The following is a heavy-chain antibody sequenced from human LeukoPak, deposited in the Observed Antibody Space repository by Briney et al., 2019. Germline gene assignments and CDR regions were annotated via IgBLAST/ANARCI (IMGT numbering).Heavy chain of an antibody. V-gene: IGHV3-74*01. D-gene: IGHD3-10*02. CDR2: LTSDGSST. CDR3: AELGITMIGGV. CDR1: GFTFSSYL. Sequence: PGGSLRLSCVASGFTFSSYLMNWVRQAPGKGLVWVSRLTSDGSSTSYADSVKGRFTISRDNAKNSLYLQMNSLRAEDTAVYYCAELGITMIGGVWGKGTTVTISS. J-gene: IGHJ6*04.